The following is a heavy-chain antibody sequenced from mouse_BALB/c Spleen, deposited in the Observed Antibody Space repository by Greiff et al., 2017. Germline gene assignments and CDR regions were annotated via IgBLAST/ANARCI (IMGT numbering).Heavy chain of an antibody. CDR2: IWSGGST. CDR3: ARSGYRYRGYYAMDY. Sequence: QVQLQQSGPGLVQPSQSLSITCTVSGFSLTSYGVHWVRQSPGKGLEWLGVIWSGGSTDYNAAFISRMSIIKDNSKSQVFFKMNSLQANDTAIYYCARSGYRYRGYYAMDYWGQGTSVTVSS. V-gene: IGHV2-2*02. J-gene: IGHJ4*01. D-gene: IGHD2-14*01. CDR1: GFSLTSYG.